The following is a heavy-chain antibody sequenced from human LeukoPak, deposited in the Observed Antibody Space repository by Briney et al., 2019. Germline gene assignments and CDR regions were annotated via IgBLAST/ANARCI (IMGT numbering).Heavy chain of an antibody. CDR1: GGSISSYY. Sequence: SETLSLTYTVSGGSISSYYWSWIRQPPGKGLEWIGYIYTSGSTNYNPSLKSRVTISVDTSKNQFSLKLSSVTAADTAVYYCARQGGRVDTAMVRLSYMDVWGKGTTVTVSS. V-gene: IGHV4-4*09. D-gene: IGHD5-18*01. CDR3: ARQGGRVDTAMVRLSYMDV. CDR2: IYTSGST. J-gene: IGHJ6*03.